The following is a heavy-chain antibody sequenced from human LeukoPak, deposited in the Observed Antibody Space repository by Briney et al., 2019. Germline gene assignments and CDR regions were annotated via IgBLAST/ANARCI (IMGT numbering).Heavy chain of an antibody. V-gene: IGHV3-66*01. J-gene: IGHJ4*02. CDR3: AREVSSWYYFDY. D-gene: IGHD6-13*01. Sequence: SGRSLRLSCAASGFTFSTYGMYWVRQAPGKGLEWVSVIYSGGSTYYADSVKGRFTISRDNSKNTLYLQMNSLRAEDTAVYYCAREVSSWYYFDYWGQGTLVTVSS. CDR1: GFTFSTYG. CDR2: IYSGGST.